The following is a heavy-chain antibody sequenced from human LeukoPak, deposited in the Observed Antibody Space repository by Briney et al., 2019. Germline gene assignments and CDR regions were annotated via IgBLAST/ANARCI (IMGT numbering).Heavy chain of an antibody. V-gene: IGHV3-11*01. CDR3: AKGGGTIAALVVYFDY. D-gene: IGHD6-6*01. Sequence: GGSLRLSCAASGFTFSDYYMSWIRQAPGKGLEWVSYISSSGSTIYYADSVKGRFTISRDNSKNTLYLQMNSLRAEDTAVYYCAKGGGTIAALVVYFDYWGQGTLVTVSS. J-gene: IGHJ4*02. CDR1: GFTFSDYY. CDR2: ISSSGSTI.